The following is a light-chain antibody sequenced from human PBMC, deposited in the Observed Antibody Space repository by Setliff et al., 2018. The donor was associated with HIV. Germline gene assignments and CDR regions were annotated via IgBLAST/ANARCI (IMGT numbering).Light chain of an antibody. V-gene: IGLV2-8*01. CDR1: SSDVGGYNY. J-gene: IGLJ2*01. Sequence: QSVLTQPPSASGSPGQSVTISCTGTSSDVGGYNYVSWYQQHPGKAPKVMIYEVSKRPSGVPYRFSGSKSGNTASLTVSGLQAEDEADYYCSSYSSSSTLVFGGGTKVTVL. CDR2: EVS. CDR3: SSYSSSSTLV.